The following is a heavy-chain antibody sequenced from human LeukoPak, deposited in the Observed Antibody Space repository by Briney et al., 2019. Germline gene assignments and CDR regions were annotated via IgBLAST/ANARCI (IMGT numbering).Heavy chain of an antibody. CDR2: ISSSSSYI. Sequence: GSLRLSCAASGFTFSSYSMNWVRQAPGKGLEWVSSISSSSSYIYYADSVKGRFTISRDNAKNSLYLQMNSLRAEDTAVYYCARDLDHAVAGPFDPWGQGTLVTVPS. V-gene: IGHV3-21*01. CDR3: ARDLDHAVAGPFDP. CDR1: GFTFSSYS. D-gene: IGHD6-19*01. J-gene: IGHJ5*02.